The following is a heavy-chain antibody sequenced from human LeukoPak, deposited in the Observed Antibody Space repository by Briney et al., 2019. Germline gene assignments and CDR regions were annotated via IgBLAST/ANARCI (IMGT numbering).Heavy chain of an antibody. CDR3: ARGGWELPDY. D-gene: IGHD1-26*01. CDR2: IYTSGST. V-gene: IGHV4-4*07. CDR1: GGSISSYY. J-gene: IGHJ4*02. Sequence: MASETLSLTCTVSGGSISSYYWSWIRQPAGKGLEWIGRIYTSGSTNYNPSLKSRVTISVGTSKTQFSLKLTSVTAADTAVYYCARGGWELPDYWGQGILVTVSS.